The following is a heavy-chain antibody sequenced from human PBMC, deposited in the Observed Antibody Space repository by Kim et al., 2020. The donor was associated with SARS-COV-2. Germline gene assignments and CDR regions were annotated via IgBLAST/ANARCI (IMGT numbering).Heavy chain of an antibody. CDR3: AKGGEGSSSFKYYYYMDV. J-gene: IGHJ6*03. D-gene: IGHD6-6*01. V-gene: IGHV3-23*01. CDR1: GFTFSSYA. Sequence: GGSLRLSCAASGFTFSSYAMSWVRQAPGKGLEWVSAISGSGGSTYYADSVKGRFTISRDNSKSTLYLQMNSLRAEDTAVYYCAKGGEGSSSFKYYYYMDVWGKGTTVTVSS. CDR2: ISGSGGST.